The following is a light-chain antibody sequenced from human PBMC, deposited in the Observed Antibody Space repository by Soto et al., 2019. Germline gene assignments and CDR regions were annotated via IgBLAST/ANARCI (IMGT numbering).Light chain of an antibody. V-gene: IGKV1-39*01. CDR1: QNISTY. CDR3: QQSYSAPYT. J-gene: IGKJ2*01. CDR2: AAS. Sequence: DIQMTQSPSSLSASVGDRVTITCRASQNISTYLNWYQHKPGKAPKLLIYAASTFPSGVPSRFSGTGSGTDFTLTISSLQPEDFATYYCQQSYSAPYTFGQGTKLEIK.